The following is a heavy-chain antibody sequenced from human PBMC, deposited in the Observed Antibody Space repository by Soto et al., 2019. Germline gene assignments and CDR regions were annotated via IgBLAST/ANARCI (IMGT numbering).Heavy chain of an antibody. V-gene: IGHV3-23*01. J-gene: IGHJ4*02. Sequence: GGSLRLSCAASGFTFSSYAMSWVRQAPGKGLEWVSAISGSGGSTYYADSVKGRFTISRDNSKNTLNLQMNSLRAEDTAVYYCARDCGERRDGYSIRNYFDYWGQGTLVTVSS. D-gene: IGHD5-18*01. CDR2: ISGSGGST. CDR3: ARDCGERRDGYSIRNYFDY. CDR1: GFTFSSYA.